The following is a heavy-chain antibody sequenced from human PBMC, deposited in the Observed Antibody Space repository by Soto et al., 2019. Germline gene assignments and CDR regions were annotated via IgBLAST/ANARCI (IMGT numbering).Heavy chain of an antibody. CDR2: ISFDGSNE. D-gene: IGHD3-22*01. CDR3: AKTYYYDRSGYYQNWFDP. CDR1: GFTFSSYA. Sequence: GGSLRLSCAASGFTFSSYAMHWIRQAPGKELEWVAIISFDGSNEYYADSVKGRFTISRDNSKNTLYLQVRSLRAEDTAVYYCAKTYYYDRSGYYQNWFDPWGQGTLVTVSS. V-gene: IGHV3-30-3*02. J-gene: IGHJ5*02.